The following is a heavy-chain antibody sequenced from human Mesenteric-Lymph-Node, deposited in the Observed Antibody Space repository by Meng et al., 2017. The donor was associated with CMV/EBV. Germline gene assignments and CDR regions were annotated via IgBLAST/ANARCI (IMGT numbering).Heavy chain of an antibody. CDR2: IIPIFGTA. D-gene: IGHD6-13*01. V-gene: IGHV1-69*01. CDR1: GGTFISYA. CDR3: ARVSPDNIAAAGAY. J-gene: IGHJ4*02. Sequence: KASGGTFISYAISWVRQAPGQGLEWMGGIIPIFGTANYAQKFQGRVTITADESTSTAYMELSSLGSEDTAVYYCARVSPDNIAAAGAYWGQGTLVTVSS.